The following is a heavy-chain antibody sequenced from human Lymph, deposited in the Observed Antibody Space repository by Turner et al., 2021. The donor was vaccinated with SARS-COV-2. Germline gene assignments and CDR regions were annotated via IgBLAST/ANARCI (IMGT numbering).Heavy chain of an antibody. D-gene: IGHD6-19*01. CDR3: ERFTASIEVTGRYFDY. V-gene: IGHV1-18*01. Sequence: VQLVQSGAEVKKPGASVKVSCKASGYTFTSYGISWVRKAPGQGLEWMGWISVYNGNTNYAQKLQGRVTMTTDTSTSTAYMELRSLRSDETAVYYCERFTASIEVTGRYFDYWGQGTLVTVSS. CDR2: ISVYNGNT. CDR1: GYTFTSYG. J-gene: IGHJ4*02.